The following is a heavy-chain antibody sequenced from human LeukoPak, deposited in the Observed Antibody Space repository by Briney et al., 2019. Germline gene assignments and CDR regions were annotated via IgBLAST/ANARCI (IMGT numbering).Heavy chain of an antibody. D-gene: IGHD6-13*01. CDR1: GFTFSSYG. V-gene: IGHV3-33*08. J-gene: IGHJ6*03. CDR2: IRYDGSNK. CDR3: ARSRYSSSWLYYYYMDV. Sequence: QPGGTLRLSCAASGFTFSSYGMSWVRQAPGKGLEWVAFIRYDGSNKYYADSVKGRFTISRDNSKNTLYLQMNSLRAEDTAVYYCARSRYSSSWLYYYYMDVWGKGTTVTVSS.